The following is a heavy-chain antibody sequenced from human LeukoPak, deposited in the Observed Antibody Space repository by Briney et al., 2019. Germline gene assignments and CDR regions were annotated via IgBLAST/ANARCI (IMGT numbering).Heavy chain of an antibody. D-gene: IGHD3/OR15-3a*01. CDR2: VSGSGSIT. CDR3: ANLGLDSLDV. V-gene: IGHV3-23*01. CDR1: GFTFSSYT. J-gene: IGHJ6*02. Sequence: GGSLRLSCAASGFTFSSYTMSWVSQAPGKGLRWVSAVSGSGSITSHSDSVRGRFTISRDNSKSTLYLQMNSLRAEDTAVYYCANLGLDSLDVWGQGTTVTVSS.